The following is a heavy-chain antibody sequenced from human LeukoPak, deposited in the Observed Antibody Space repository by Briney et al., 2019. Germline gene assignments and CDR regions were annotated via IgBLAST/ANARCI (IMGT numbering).Heavy chain of an antibody. D-gene: IGHD2-2*01. CDR2: TRNEANIYTT. Sequence: GGSLRLSCAASGFIFSDHYMDWVRQAPGKGLEWVGRTRNEANIYTTKYAASVKGRFTISRDDSKNSLYLQMNSLKTEDTAVYYCARDFCSSEACPFRDDAFDIWGQGTKVTVSS. V-gene: IGHV3-72*01. J-gene: IGHJ3*02. CDR1: GFIFSDHY. CDR3: ARDFCSSEACPFRDDAFDI.